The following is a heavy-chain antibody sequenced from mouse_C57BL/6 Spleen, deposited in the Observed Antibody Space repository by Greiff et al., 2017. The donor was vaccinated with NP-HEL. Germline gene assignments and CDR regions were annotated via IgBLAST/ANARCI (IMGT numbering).Heavy chain of an antibody. Sequence: VQLQQSGAELVRPGASVKLSCTASGFNIKDDYMHWVKQRPEQGLEWIGWIDPENGDTEYASKFQGKATITADTSSNTAYLQLSSLTSEDTAVYYCTLSPQLDYYAMDYWGQGTSVTVSS. J-gene: IGHJ4*01. CDR1: GFNIKDDY. CDR2: IDPENGDT. V-gene: IGHV14-4*01. D-gene: IGHD4-1*02. CDR3: TLSPQLDYYAMDY.